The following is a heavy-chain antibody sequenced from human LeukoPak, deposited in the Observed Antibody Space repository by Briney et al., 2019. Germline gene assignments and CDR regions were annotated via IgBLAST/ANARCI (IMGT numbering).Heavy chain of an antibody. D-gene: IGHD1-26*01. CDR3: AREARGSGRDFDY. V-gene: IGHV3-11*01. CDR1: GFSFSDFY. J-gene: IGHJ4*02. CDR2: IGTRSNPI. Sequence: AGGSLRLSCAASGFSFSDFYMSWIRQAPGMGLEWISYIGTRSNPIYYADSVKGRFTISRDDAKNSLYLQMNSLRDEDTAVYFCAREARGSGRDFDYWGQGILATVSS.